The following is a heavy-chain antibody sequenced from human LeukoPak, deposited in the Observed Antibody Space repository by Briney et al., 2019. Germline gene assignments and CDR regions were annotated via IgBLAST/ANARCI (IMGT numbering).Heavy chain of an antibody. D-gene: IGHD3-22*01. CDR1: GYTFTSYG. CDR3: ASSSGTLNSDYFQH. J-gene: IGHJ1*01. Sequence: ASVKVSCKASGYTFTSYGISWVRQAPGQGLEWMGWISAYNGNTNYAQKLQGRVTITTNTSTSTAYMELRSLRSDDTAVYYCASSSGTLNSDYFQHWGQGTLVTVSS. V-gene: IGHV1-18*01. CDR2: ISAYNGNT.